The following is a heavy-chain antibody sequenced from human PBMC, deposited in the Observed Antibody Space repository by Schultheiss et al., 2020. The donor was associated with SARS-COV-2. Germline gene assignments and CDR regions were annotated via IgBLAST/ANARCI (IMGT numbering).Heavy chain of an antibody. Sequence: GGSLRLSYAASGFAFSYFGIHWVRQAPGKGLEWVAVISYDGSNKYYAGSVKGRFTISRDNSKNTRYLQMNSLRAEDTAVYYCARGLRFRLLGEYYFDYWGQGTLVTVSS. D-gene: IGHD3-3*01. CDR3: ARGLRFRLLGEYYFDY. V-gene: IGHV3-30*03. CDR1: GFAFSYFG. CDR2: ISYDGSNK. J-gene: IGHJ4*02.